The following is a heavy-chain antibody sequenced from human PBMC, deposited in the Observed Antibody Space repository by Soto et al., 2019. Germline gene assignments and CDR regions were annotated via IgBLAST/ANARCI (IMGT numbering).Heavy chain of an antibody. CDR1: GFTFRSSA. D-gene: IGHD2-15*01. Sequence: ASVKVSCKTSGFTFRSSAEQWERQARGQRLEWIGWLVVGTGNTNYAQKFQQRVTISSDRSTNTVSMELSSLTSEDTAVYYCATGAYCSGGSCSDYYYYYYGMDLWGQGTTVTLSS. CDR2: LVVGTGNT. J-gene: IGHJ6*02. V-gene: IGHV1-58*01. CDR3: ATGAYCSGGSCSDYYYYYYGMDL.